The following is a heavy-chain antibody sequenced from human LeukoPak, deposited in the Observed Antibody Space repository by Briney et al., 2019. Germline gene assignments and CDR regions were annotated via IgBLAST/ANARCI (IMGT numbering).Heavy chain of an antibody. CDR3: ARHTGGPYCSSTSCYFY. V-gene: IGHV3-23*01. J-gene: IGHJ4*02. D-gene: IGHD2-2*01. CDR2: ISGSGGIT. Sequence: PGGSLRLSCAASGFTFINYAMTWVRQAPGKGLEWVSVISGSGGITYYADSVKGRSTISRDNSKNTLYLQMNSLRAEDTAVYYCARHTGGPYCSSTSCYFYWGQGTLVTVSS. CDR1: GFTFINYA.